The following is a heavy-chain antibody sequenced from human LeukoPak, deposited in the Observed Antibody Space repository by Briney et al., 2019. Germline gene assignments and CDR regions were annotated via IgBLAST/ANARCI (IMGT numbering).Heavy chain of an antibody. Sequence: GASVKVSCKASGGTFSSYAISWVRQAPGQGLERMGGIIPIFGTANYAQKFQGRVTITADESTSTAYMELSSLRSEDTAVYYCAREIAAAGKDAFDIWGQGTMVTVSS. CDR2: IIPIFGTA. V-gene: IGHV1-69*13. D-gene: IGHD6-13*01. J-gene: IGHJ3*02. CDR1: GGTFSSYA. CDR3: AREIAAAGKDAFDI.